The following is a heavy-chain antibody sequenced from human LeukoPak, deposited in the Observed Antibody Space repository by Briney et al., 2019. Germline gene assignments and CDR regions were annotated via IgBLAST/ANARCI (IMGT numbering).Heavy chain of an antibody. D-gene: IGHD3-22*01. CDR1: GFTFSTYS. J-gene: IGHJ6*02. V-gene: IGHV3-21*01. CDR2: ISSSSSYI. Sequence: GGSLRLSCAASGFTFSTYSMNWVRQAPGKGLEWVSSISSSSSYIYYADPVKGRFTISRDNAKNSLYLQMNSLRAEDTAVYYCARVPGYYDSSGYPTSDYYGMDVWGQGTTVTASS. CDR3: ARVPGYYDSSGYPTSDYYGMDV.